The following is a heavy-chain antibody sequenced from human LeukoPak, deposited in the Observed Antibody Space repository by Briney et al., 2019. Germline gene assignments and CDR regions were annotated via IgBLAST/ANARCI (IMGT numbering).Heavy chain of an antibody. CDR2: ISGSNGNT. D-gene: IGHD4-23*01. V-gene: IGHV1-18*01. CDR1: GYTFTTSG. Sequence: GAPVTGSCKASGYTFTTSGISWVRQAPGQGLEWMGWISGSNGNTNYSQKVQDRVTMTTDTSTSTAYMELRTLRSDDSAVYYCARIRYGSNSFDFWGQGTLVTVSS. CDR3: ARIRYGSNSFDF. J-gene: IGHJ4*02.